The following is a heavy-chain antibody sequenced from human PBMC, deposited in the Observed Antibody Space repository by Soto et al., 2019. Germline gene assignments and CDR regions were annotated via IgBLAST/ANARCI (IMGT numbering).Heavy chain of an antibody. CDR2: ISSSSSYI. CDR3: ARARGAVTTLVDY. D-gene: IGHD4-17*01. J-gene: IGHJ4*02. V-gene: IGHV3-21*01. CDR1: GFTFSSYS. Sequence: EVQLVESGGGLVKPGGSLRLSCAASGFTFSSYSTNWVRQAPGKGLEWVSSISSSSSYIYYADSVKGRFTISRDNAKNSLYLQMNRLRAEDTTVYYCARARGAVTTLVDYWGQGTLVTVSS.